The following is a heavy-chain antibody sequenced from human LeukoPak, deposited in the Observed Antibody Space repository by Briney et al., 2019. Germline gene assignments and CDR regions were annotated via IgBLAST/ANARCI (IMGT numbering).Heavy chain of an antibody. V-gene: IGHV4-38-2*02. J-gene: IGHJ3*02. D-gene: IGHD1-7*01. CDR3: ARDLGELLGAFDI. CDR2: FYHSGTT. Sequence: SETLSLTCSVSGSSISSGYYWGWVRQSPGKGLEWIGSFYHSGTTYYNPSLKSRVTISVDTSKNQFSLRLSSVTAADTAVYYCARDLGELLGAFDIWGQGTMVTVSS. CDR1: GSSISSGYY.